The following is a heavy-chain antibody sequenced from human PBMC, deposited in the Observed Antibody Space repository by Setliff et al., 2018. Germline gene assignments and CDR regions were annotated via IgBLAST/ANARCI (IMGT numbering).Heavy chain of an antibody. CDR3: ARDVFPYHYEGAFDI. V-gene: IGHV1-46*01. J-gene: IGHJ3*02. Sequence: ASVKVSCKASGYTFTSHYMHWVRLAPGLGLEWMGTINPSSGRTSYAQKFQGRVTMTRDTSTSTVYRDMSSLRSEGTAVYYCARDVFPYHYEGAFDIWGQGTMVTVSS. CDR2: INPSSGRT. D-gene: IGHD3-22*01. CDR1: GYTFTSHY.